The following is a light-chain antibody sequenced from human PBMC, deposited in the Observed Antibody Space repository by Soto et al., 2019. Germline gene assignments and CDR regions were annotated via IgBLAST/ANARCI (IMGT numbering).Light chain of an antibody. CDR1: LSVSVY. V-gene: IGKV3-11*01. CDR3: HQRQYWPPIT. CDR2: DAS. J-gene: IGKJ5*01. Sequence: VVLTQSPATLSFSPGERATLSCRTSLSVSVYLDWYQQKPCQAPRLLISDASNRATGIPARFSGSGSGTDFTLTISSLEPEDFAVYYCHQRQYWPPITFGQGTRLEIK.